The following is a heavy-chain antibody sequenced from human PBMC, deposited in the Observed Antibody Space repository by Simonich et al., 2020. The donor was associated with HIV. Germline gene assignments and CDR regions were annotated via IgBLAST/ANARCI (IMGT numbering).Heavy chain of an antibody. CDR1: GGSFSGYY. D-gene: IGHD4-17*01. CDR3: ARGRTVTTTGIDY. Sequence: QVQLQQWGAGLLKPSETLSLTCAVFGGSFSGYYWTWISQPPGTGLEWIGEINHRGSTNDNPSLKSRVTISVDTSNNQFSLKLSSVTAADTAVYYCARGRTVTTTGIDYWGQGTLVTVSS. CDR2: INHRGST. J-gene: IGHJ4*02. V-gene: IGHV4-34*01.